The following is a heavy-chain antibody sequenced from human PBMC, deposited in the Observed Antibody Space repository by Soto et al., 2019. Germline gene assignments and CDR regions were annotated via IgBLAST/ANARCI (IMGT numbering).Heavy chain of an antibody. CDR2: INPSGGST. J-gene: IGHJ4*02. D-gene: IGHD2-2*02. CDR3: ASGGRATAIHPFDY. CDR1: VYTFTTYH. V-gene: IGHV1-46*01. Sequence: ASVTVSCRASVYTFTTYHMHWVRQAPGQGLEWMGIINPSGGSTSYAQKFQGRVTMTRDTSTSTVYMELSSLRSEDTAVYYCASGGRATAIHPFDYWCQGTLVTVSS.